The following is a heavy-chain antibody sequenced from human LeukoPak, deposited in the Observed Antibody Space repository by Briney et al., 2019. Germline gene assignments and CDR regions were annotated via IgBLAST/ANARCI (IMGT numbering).Heavy chain of an antibody. CDR3: ASSLSGASGY. D-gene: IGHD7-27*01. Sequence: GGSLRLSCATSGFSSSTYTMNWVRQAPGKGLEWVSSMTSSSSSIYYADSVKGRFTISRDNAKNSLHLQMNSLRAEDTAVYYCASSLSGASGYWGQGTLVTVSS. CDR2: MTSSSSSI. CDR1: GFSSSTYT. V-gene: IGHV3-21*01. J-gene: IGHJ4*02.